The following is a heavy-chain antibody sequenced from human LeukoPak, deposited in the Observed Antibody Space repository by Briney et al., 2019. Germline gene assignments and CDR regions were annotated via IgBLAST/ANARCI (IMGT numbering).Heavy chain of an antibody. J-gene: IGHJ4*02. CDR2: IYHSGST. CDR3: ARVSVGALPDYFDY. Sequence: SETLSLTCTVSRYSISSGYYWGWIRQPPGKGLEWIGSIYHSGSTYYNPSLKSRVTISVDTSKNQFSLKLSSVTAADTAVYYCARVSVGALPDYFDYWGQGTLVTVSS. D-gene: IGHD1-26*01. V-gene: IGHV4-38-2*02. CDR1: RYSISSGYY.